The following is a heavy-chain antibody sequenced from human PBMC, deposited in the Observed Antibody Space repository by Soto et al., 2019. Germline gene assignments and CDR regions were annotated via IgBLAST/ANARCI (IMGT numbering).Heavy chain of an antibody. J-gene: IGHJ4*02. CDR1: GGSFTGYY. V-gene: IGHV4-34*01. D-gene: IGHD6-13*01. CDR3: ARNGGNTWYYFDS. Sequence: QVQLQQWGAGLLKPSEPLSLTCAVNGGSFTGYYGAWIRQSPEKGLVWIGEISHSGTTKYNPSLKSRVTISVDTSKNQFSLKLSSVTAADTGMYYCARNGGNTWYYFDSWGQGTVVTVSS. CDR2: ISHSGTT.